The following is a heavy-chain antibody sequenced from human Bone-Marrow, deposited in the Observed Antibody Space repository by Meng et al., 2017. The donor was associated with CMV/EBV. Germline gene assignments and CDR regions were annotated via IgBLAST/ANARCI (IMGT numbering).Heavy chain of an antibody. CDR2: ISSSGTYT. J-gene: IGHJ6*01. V-gene: IGHV3-21*01. D-gene: IGHD3-10*01. Sequence: GESLKISCDASGFTFRTHSMNWVRQAPGKGPEWVSSISSSGTYTHYADSVKGRFTISRDNAKNTLYLQSNSLRAEDTAVYYCARVQRVRVWGPGHTVHLSS. CDR1: GFTFRTHS. CDR3: ARVQRVRV.